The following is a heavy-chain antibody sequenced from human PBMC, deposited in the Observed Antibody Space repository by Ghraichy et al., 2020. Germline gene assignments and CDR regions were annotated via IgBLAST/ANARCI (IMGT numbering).Heavy chain of an antibody. Sequence: GGSLRLSCAASGFTFSSYWMHWVRQAPGKGLVWVPRINSDGSSTSYADSVKGRFTISRDNAKNTLYLQMNSLRAEDTAVYYCARAQLGNWYFDLWGRGTLVTVSS. CDR1: GFTFSSYW. D-gene: IGHD1-1*01. J-gene: IGHJ2*01. CDR2: INSDGSST. V-gene: IGHV3-74*01. CDR3: ARAQLGNWYFDL.